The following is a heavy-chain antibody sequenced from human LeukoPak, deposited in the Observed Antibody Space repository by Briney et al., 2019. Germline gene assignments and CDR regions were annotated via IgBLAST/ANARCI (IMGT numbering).Heavy chain of an antibody. CDR3: ARGRGYSYGLNFDL. D-gene: IGHD5-18*01. J-gene: IGHJ4*02. CDR1: NDSIRSAF. CDR2: VFHSGST. V-gene: IGHV4-59*01. Sequence: PSEILSLTCTVSNDSIRSAFWTWIRQPPGKGLEWIGYVFHSGSTNYNPSLNNRVTISLDTSKNQFSLNLKSMTAADTAVYYCARGRGYSYGLNFDLWGQGALVTVSS.